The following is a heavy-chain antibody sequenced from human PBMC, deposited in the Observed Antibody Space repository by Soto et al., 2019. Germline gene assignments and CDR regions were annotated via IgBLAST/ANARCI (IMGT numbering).Heavy chain of an antibody. CDR1: GFTFRTSW. D-gene: IGHD2-21*01. Sequence: PGGSLRLSCAASGFTFRTSWMIWVRQAPGKGLEWVANIIEDGSDKNYVDSVKGRFTISRDNAKNSLYLQMNSLRAEDTAVYYCATPRVPLHWGQGTLVTVSS. J-gene: IGHJ4*02. V-gene: IGHV3-7*01. CDR3: ATPRVPLH. CDR2: IIEDGSDK.